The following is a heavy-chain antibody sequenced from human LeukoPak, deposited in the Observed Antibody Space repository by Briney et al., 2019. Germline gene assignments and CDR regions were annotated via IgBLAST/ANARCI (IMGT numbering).Heavy chain of an antibody. D-gene: IGHD2-15*01. Sequence: GESLKISCKVAEYTYTSYWIRCVHQLPGEGQKSRGYIYSGDSEARYSPSFQGQFTISVETSINTAYLHWRSLKDSDTDIYYCARHGIGGSSSRGWFAHWGQGTQVSVSS. CDR3: ARHGIGGSSSRGWFAH. CDR2: IYSGDSEA. CDR1: EYTYTSYW. J-gene: IGHJ5*02. V-gene: IGHV5-51*07.